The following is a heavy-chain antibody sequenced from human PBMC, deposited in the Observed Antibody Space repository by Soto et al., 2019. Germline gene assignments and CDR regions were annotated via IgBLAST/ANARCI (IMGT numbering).Heavy chain of an antibody. J-gene: IGHJ4*02. V-gene: IGHV3-9*01. CDR1: GFTFDDYA. D-gene: IGHD2-15*01. CDR2: ISWNSGNI. CDR3: VRTKGRYSYGTPFDY. Sequence: EVQLEESGGALVQPGRSLRLSCAASGFTFDDYAMHWVRQVLGKGLEWVSSISWNSGNIGYAASVKGRFTTSRDNAKNSLSLQMTSLSPEDRALHSCVRTKGRYSYGTPFDYWGQGTLVTVSS.